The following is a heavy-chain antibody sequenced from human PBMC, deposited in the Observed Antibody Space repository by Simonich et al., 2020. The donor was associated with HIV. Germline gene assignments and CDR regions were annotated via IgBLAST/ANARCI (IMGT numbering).Heavy chain of an antibody. CDR1: GGSFSGYY. Sequence: QVQLQQWGAGLLKPSETLSLTCAVYGGSFSGYYWSWIRQPPGKGMEWIGEINHSGSTNDNPSLKSRVTISVDTSKNQFSLKLSSVTAADTAVYYCARGRRWAYYWGQGTLVTVSS. CDR2: INHSGST. J-gene: IGHJ4*02. D-gene: IGHD6-13*01. CDR3: ARGRRWAYY. V-gene: IGHV4-34*01.